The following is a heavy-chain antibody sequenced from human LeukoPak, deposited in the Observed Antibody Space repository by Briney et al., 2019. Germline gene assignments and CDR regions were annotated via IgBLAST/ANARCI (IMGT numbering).Heavy chain of an antibody. V-gene: IGHV3-23*01. Sequence: PGGSLRLSCAASGFTFSTYAMNWVGQAPGQGVEWVSGISGSGDNTYYADSVRGRFTISRDKSKSTVYLQMNSLGVEDTAIYYCARGRKLGAPTYFFDYWGQGTLVTVSS. J-gene: IGHJ4*02. CDR1: GFTFSTYA. CDR3: ARGRKLGAPTYFFDY. CDR2: ISGSGDNT. D-gene: IGHD1-26*01.